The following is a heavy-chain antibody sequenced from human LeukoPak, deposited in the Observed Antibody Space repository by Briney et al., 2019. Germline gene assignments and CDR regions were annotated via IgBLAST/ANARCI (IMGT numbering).Heavy chain of an antibody. CDR1: GFTFSSYS. V-gene: IGHV3-21*01. CDR3: AQSHDFWSGYRYWYFDY. Sequence: GGSLRLSCAASGFTFSSYSMNWVRQAPGKGLEWVSSISSSSSYIYYADSVKGRFTISRDNAKNPLYLQMNSLRAEDTAVYYCAQSHDFWSGYRYWYFDYWGQGTLVTVSS. J-gene: IGHJ4*02. CDR2: ISSSSSYI. D-gene: IGHD3-3*01.